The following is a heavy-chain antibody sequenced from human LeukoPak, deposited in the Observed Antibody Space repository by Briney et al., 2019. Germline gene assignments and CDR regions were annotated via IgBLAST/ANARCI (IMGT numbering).Heavy chain of an antibody. CDR2: ISGSGGST. J-gene: IGHJ5*02. Sequence: PGGSLRLSCAASGFTFSNYGMSWVRQAPGKGLEWVSAISGSGGSTYYADSVKGRFTISRDNSKNTLYLQMNSLRAEDTAVYYCAKDFFSNTMVLDPWGQGTLVTVSS. CDR1: GFTFSNYG. CDR3: AKDFFSNTMVLDP. V-gene: IGHV3-23*01. D-gene: IGHD3-10*01.